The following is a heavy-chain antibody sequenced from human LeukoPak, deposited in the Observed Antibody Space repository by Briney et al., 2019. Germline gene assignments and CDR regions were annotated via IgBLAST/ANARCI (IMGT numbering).Heavy chain of an antibody. V-gene: IGHV3-23*01. CDR2: ISGIGTTT. CDR3: TKKRTTSVTDWFDP. CDR1: GFTFSSYA. Sequence: PGGSLRLSCTASGFTFSSYAMTWVRQAPGKGLECVSVISGIGTTTHYADSVKGRFTISRDNSKNTLFLQMNSLRVEDTATYYCTKKRTTSVTDWFDPWGQGTLVTVSS. J-gene: IGHJ5*02. D-gene: IGHD4-17*01.